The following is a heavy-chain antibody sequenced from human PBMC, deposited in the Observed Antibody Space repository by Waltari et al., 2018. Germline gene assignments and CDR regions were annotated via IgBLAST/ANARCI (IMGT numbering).Heavy chain of an antibody. CDR3: ARSFVRDGYNYEGFDY. J-gene: IGHJ4*02. Sequence: QAPGKGLEWVAVIWYDGSNKYYADSVKGRFTISRDNSKNTLYLQMNSLRAEDTAVYYCARSFVRDGYNYEGFDYWGQGTLVTVSS. D-gene: IGHD5-12*01. V-gene: IGHV3-33*01. CDR2: IWYDGSNK.